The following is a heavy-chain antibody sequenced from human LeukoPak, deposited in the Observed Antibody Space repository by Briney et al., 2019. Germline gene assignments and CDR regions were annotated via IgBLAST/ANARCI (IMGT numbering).Heavy chain of an antibody. Sequence: ASVKVSCKLSGYTLTELAMHWVRQAPGKGLEWRGGFDPEDGETIYAQKFQGRVTMTEDTSTDTAYMELSSLRSEDTAVYYCATPTIPRYCSGGSCIPYDAFDIWGQGTMVTVSS. J-gene: IGHJ3*02. CDR3: ATPTIPRYCSGGSCIPYDAFDI. V-gene: IGHV1-24*01. CDR2: FDPEDGET. CDR1: GYTLTELA. D-gene: IGHD2-15*01.